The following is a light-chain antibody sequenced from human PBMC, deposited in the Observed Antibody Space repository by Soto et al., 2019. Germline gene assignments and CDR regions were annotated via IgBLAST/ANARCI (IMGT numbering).Light chain of an antibody. V-gene: IGLV2-8*01. J-gene: IGLJ1*01. CDR2: EVV. CDR1: KSDIGVYDF. Sequence: QSVLTQPPSASGSPGQSVTISCTGTKSDIGVYDFVSWYQHHPGNAPRLIIYEVVQRPSGVPDRLSGSKSGNTASLTVSGLQAADEADHFCKSYDGSNTYVFGSGTKVTVL. CDR3: KSYDGSNTYV.